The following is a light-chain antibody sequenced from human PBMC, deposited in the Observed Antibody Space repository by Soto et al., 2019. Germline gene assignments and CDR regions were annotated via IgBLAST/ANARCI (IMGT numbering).Light chain of an antibody. J-gene: IGKJ4*01. CDR3: QQYDSYPLT. CDR1: QGINSA. V-gene: IGKV1-13*02. CDR2: DAS. Sequence: AIQLTQSPSSLSASVGDRVTITCRASQGINSALAWYQQEPGKTPKLLMFDASGLESGVPSRFSGSGSGTDFTLTISNLQPEEIATYYCQQYDSYPLTFGGGTKVEIK.